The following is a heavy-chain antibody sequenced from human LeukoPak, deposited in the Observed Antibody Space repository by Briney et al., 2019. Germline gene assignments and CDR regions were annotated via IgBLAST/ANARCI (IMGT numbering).Heavy chain of an antibody. D-gene: IGHD5-24*01. CDR3: ARDPMATTRAIAFDI. V-gene: IGHV3-33*01. J-gene: IGHJ3*02. CDR2: IWYDGSNK. CDR1: GFTFSNYG. Sequence: GRSLRLSCAASGFTFSNYGMHWVRQAPGKGLEWAAVIWYDGSNKYYADSVKGRFTISRDNSKNTLYLQMNSLRAEDTAVYYCARDPMATTRAIAFDIWGQGTMVTVSS.